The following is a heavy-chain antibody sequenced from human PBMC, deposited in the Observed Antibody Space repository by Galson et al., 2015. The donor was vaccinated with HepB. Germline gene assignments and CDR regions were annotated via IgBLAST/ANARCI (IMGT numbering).Heavy chain of an antibody. Sequence: SLRLSCAASGFTFSSYSMNWVRQAPGKGLEWVSSISSSSSYIYYADSVKGRFTISRDNAKNSLYLQMNSLRAEDTAVYYCARDDASMDYDILTGYYSNWGQGTLVTVSS. D-gene: IGHD3-9*01. CDR2: ISSSSSYI. V-gene: IGHV3-21*01. J-gene: IGHJ4*02. CDR3: ARDDASMDYDILTGYYSN. CDR1: GFTFSSYS.